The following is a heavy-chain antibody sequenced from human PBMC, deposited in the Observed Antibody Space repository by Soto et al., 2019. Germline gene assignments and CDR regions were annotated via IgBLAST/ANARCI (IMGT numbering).Heavy chain of an antibody. CDR1: GFTFSPYT. Sequence: PGGSLTLSCAASGFTFSPYTIHWVRQTPGKVLECVAVISYDGSDKNYADSVRGRFTISKDNSKNTLFLQMNSLRAEDTALYYCARGGGFCGADCYKGGIDYWGQGALGTVSS. J-gene: IGHJ4*02. CDR3: ARGGGFCGADCYKGGIDY. D-gene: IGHD2-21*02. V-gene: IGHV3-30-3*01. CDR2: ISYDGSDK.